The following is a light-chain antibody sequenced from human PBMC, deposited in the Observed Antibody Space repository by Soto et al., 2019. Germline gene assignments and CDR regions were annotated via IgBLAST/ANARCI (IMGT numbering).Light chain of an antibody. J-gene: IGKJ5*01. CDR2: DAS. CDR3: QQRSNWSIT. V-gene: IGKV3-11*01. CDR1: QSVSSY. Sequence: EIVLTQSPATLSLSPGERATLSCRASQSVSSYLAWYQQKPGQAPRLLIYDASNRATGIPARFSGSGSETDFTLTISSLEPEDFAVYYCQQRSNWSITFGQGTRLEI.